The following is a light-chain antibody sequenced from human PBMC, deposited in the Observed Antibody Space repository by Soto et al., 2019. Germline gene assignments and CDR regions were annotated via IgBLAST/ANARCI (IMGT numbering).Light chain of an antibody. Sequence: QSVLTQPPSAYGTPGQRVTISCSGSSSNIGSNTANWYQQVPGTAPKLLIDSNNQRPSGVPDRFSGSKSGTSASLAISGLQSEDEADYYCAAWDDSLNGVVFGGGTKLTVL. CDR1: SSNIGSNT. V-gene: IGLV1-44*01. J-gene: IGLJ2*01. CDR2: SNN. CDR3: AAWDDSLNGVV.